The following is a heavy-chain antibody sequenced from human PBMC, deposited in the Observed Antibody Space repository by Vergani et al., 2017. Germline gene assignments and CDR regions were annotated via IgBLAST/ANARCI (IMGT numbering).Heavy chain of an antibody. CDR2: IIPILGIA. J-gene: IGHJ5*02. Sequence: QVQLVQSGAEVKKPGSSVKVSCKASGGTFSSYAISWVRQAPGQGLEWMGRIIPILGIANYAQKFQGRVTITADKSTSTAYMELSSLRSEDTAVYYCAYRTHDLWSGREWYNWFDPWGQGTLVTVSS. CDR1: GGTFSSYA. D-gene: IGHD3-3*01. V-gene: IGHV1-69*04. CDR3: AYRTHDLWSGREWYNWFDP.